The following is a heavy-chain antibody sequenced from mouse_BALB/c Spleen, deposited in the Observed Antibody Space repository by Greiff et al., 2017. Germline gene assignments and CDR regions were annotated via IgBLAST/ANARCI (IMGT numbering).Heavy chain of an antibody. V-gene: IGHV3-2*02. CDR1: GYSITSDYA. D-gene: IGHD1-2*01. Sequence: DVQLQESGPGLVKPSQSLSLTCTVTGYSITSDYAWNWIRQFPGNKLEWMGYISYSGSTSYNPSLKSRISITRDTSKNQFFLQLNSVTTEDTATYYCARDGWDYAMDYWGQGTSVTVSS. J-gene: IGHJ4*01. CDR3: ARDGWDYAMDY. CDR2: ISYSGST.